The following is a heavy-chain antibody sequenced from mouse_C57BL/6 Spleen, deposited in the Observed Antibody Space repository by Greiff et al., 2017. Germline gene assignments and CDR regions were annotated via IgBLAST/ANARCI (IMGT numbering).Heavy chain of an antibody. Sequence: EVKVEESGGGLVKPGGSLKLSCAASGFTFSSYTMSWVRQTPEKRLEWVATISGGGGNTYYPDSVKGRFTISRDNAKNTLYLQMSSLRSEDTALYYCARGGYYGSSSYFDYWGQGTTLTVSS. V-gene: IGHV5-9*01. CDR1: GFTFSSYT. CDR2: ISGGGGNT. D-gene: IGHD1-1*01. CDR3: ARGGYYGSSSYFDY. J-gene: IGHJ2*01.